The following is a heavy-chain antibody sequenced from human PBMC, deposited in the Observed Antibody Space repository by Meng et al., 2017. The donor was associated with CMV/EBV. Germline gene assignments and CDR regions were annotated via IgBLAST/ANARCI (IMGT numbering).Heavy chain of an antibody. J-gene: IGHJ4*02. Sequence: GESLKISCAASGFTFSDYYMSWIRQAPGKGLEWVGFIRSKAYGGTTEYAASVKGRFTISRDDSKSIAYLQMNSLKTEDTAVYYCTRNRGSSGFPRLGFDYWGQGTLVTVSS. CDR3: TRNRGSSGFPRLGFDY. CDR1: GFTFSDYY. CDR2: IRSKAYGGTT. D-gene: IGHD3-22*01. V-gene: IGHV3-49*03.